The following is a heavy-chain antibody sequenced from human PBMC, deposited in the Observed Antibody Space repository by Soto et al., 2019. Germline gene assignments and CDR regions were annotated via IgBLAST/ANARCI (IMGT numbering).Heavy chain of an antibody. V-gene: IGHV1-2*04. J-gene: IGHJ6*02. CDR2: INPNSGGT. Sequence: ASVKVSCKASGYTFTGYYMHWVRQAPGQGLEWMGWINPNSGGTNYAQKFQGWVTMTRDTSISTAYMELSRLRSDDTAVYYCARGGEEKQLVGAPTYYYYVMDVWGQGTTVTVSS. D-gene: IGHD6-6*01. CDR1: GYTFTGYY. CDR3: ARGGEEKQLVGAPTYYYYVMDV.